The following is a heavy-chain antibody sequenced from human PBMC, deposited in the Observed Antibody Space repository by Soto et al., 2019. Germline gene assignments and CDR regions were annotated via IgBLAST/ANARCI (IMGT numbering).Heavy chain of an antibody. D-gene: IGHD3-10*02. CDR3: ASGVFAMGLDAFDI. CDR1: GGSISSYY. J-gene: IGHJ3*02. V-gene: IGHV4-59*08. CDR2: IYYSGST. Sequence: QVQLQESGPGLVKPSETLSLTCTVSGGSISSYYWSWIRQPPGKGLEWIGYIYYSGSTNYNPSLKSRGTISVDTSKNQFSLRLSSVTAADTAVYYCASGVFAMGLDAFDIWGQGTMVTVSS.